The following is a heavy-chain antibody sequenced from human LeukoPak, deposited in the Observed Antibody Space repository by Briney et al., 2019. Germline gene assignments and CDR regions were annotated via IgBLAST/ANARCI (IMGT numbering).Heavy chain of an antibody. CDR3: GKGLNRDYSGIGDY. CDR1: GFTFSNYA. Sequence: GGSLRLSYAASGFTFSNYAMSWVRQAPGKGLEWISSMSGGGDYTYYADSVKGRFTISRDNSENKLYLQADSLRAEDTAVYYCGKGLNRDYSGIGDYWGQGTLVTVSS. V-gene: IGHV3-23*01. J-gene: IGHJ4*02. D-gene: IGHD5-12*01. CDR2: MSGGGDYT.